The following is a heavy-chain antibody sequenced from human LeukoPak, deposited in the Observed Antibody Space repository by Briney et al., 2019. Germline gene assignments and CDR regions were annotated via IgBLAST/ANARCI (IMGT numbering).Heavy chain of an antibody. D-gene: IGHD6-13*01. J-gene: IGHJ6*02. Sequence: GGSLRLSCAASGFTFSSYAMSWVRQAPGKGLEWVSAISGSGGSTYYADSVKGRFTISRDNSKNTLYLQMNSLRAEDTAVYYCAKDGIRYSSSWYNYYGMDVWGQGTTVTVSS. CDR2: ISGSGGST. V-gene: IGHV3-23*01. CDR1: GFTFSSYA. CDR3: AKDGIRYSSSWYNYYGMDV.